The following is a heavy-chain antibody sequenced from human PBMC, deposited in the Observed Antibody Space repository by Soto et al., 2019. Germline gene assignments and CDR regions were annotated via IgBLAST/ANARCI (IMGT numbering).Heavy chain of an antibody. CDR2: INPSSGST. CDR1: GFTFPRYY. CDR3: ASTGFCTGANCYSESFHI. V-gene: IGHV1-46*01. J-gene: IGHJ3*02. D-gene: IGHD2-15*01. Sequence: GASVKVSCKASGFTFPRYYMHWVRQAPGQGLEWMGIINPSSGSTSYAQKFQGRVTMTRDRSTSTVYMEVGSLRSEDTAVYYCASTGFCTGANCYSESFHIWGQGTMVTVSS.